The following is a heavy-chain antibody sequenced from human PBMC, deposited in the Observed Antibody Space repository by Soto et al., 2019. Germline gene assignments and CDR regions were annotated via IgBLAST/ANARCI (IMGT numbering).Heavy chain of an antibody. V-gene: IGHV1-69*06. J-gene: IGHJ6*02. CDR3: ARSGLRRPHNPYRFLGWDV. CDR1: GANFTNSV. Sequence: HGQLVQPGAEVKKPGSSVNVSCRASGANFTNSVIAWVRKGPGQGLEFMGGIIPLLGTVEYAENFQGRVTLTADKVTNTVDLAMLSLRYDDTAVDYCARSGLRRPHNPYRFLGWDVWGHWTTVSV. D-gene: IGHD3-16*01. CDR2: IIPLLGTV.